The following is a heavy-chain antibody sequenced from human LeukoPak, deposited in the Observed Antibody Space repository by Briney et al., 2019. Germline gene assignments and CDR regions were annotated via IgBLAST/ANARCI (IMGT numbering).Heavy chain of an antibody. D-gene: IGHD2-2*02. CDR3: ARASIRQSRGFDP. J-gene: IGHJ5*02. CDR1: GFTFSSYS. V-gene: IGHV3-21*01. CDR2: ISSSSSYI. Sequence: PGGSLRVSCAASGFTFSSYSMNWVRQAPGKGLEWVSSISSSSSYIYYADSVKGRFTISRDNAKNSLYLQMNSLRAEDTAVYYCARASIRQSRGFDPWGQGTLVTVSS.